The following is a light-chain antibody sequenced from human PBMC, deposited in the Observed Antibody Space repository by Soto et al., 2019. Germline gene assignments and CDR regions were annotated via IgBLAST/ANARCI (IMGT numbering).Light chain of an antibody. J-gene: IGKJ1*01. CDR3: QQYGYLGT. V-gene: IGKV3-20*01. CDR1: QTLSSSF. Sequence: MVLTQAAGTLSLSPAWRATLSCWTSQTLSSSFLAWYQQTPGQAPRLLIYDTSTRAIDIPDRFSGSGSGTDFTLTISRLEPEDFAVYYCQQYGYLGTFGQGTKVDIK. CDR2: DTS.